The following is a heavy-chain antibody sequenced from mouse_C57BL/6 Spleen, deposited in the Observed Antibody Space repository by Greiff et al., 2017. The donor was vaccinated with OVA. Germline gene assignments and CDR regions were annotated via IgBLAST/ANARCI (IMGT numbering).Heavy chain of an antibody. Sequence: EVQGVESGGGLVQPGGSLKLSCAASGFTFSDYYMYWVRQTPEKRLEWVAYISNGGGSTYYPDTVKGRFTISRDNAKNTLYLQMSRLKSEDTAMYYCARPNYYGSSPAWFAYWGQGTLVTVSA. CDR1: GFTFSDYY. D-gene: IGHD1-1*01. CDR2: ISNGGGST. J-gene: IGHJ3*01. V-gene: IGHV5-12*01. CDR3: ARPNYYGSSPAWFAY.